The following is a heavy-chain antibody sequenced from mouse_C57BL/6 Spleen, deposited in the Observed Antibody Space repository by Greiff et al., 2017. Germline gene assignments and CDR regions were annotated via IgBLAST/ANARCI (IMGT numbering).Heavy chain of an antibody. CDR2: ISDGGSYT. Sequence: EVKLVESGGGLVKPGGSLKLSCAASGFTFSSYAMSWVRQTPEKRLEWVATISDGGSYTYYPDNVKGRFTISRDNAKNNLYLQMSHLKSEDTAMXYCARVYYDYDYFDYWGQGTTLTVSS. CDR1: GFTFSSYA. V-gene: IGHV5-4*03. J-gene: IGHJ2*01. D-gene: IGHD2-4*01. CDR3: ARVYYDYDYFDY.